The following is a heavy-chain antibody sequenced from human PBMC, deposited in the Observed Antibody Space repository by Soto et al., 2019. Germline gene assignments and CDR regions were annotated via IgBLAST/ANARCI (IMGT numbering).Heavy chain of an antibody. D-gene: IGHD3-16*01. CDR3: VGGLRYFDY. CDR2: IHGGGTV. Sequence: GGSLRLSCVASGFDFDNFEMNWVRQAPGRGPEWLSYIHGGGTVYYADSVKGRFTISRDNSKNSLYLQMDSLRDEDTGVYFCVGGLRYFDYWGQGALVTVSS. CDR1: GFDFDNFE. V-gene: IGHV3-48*03. J-gene: IGHJ4*02.